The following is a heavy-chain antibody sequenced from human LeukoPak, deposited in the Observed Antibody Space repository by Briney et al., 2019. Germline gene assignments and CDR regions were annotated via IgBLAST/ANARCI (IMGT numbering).Heavy chain of an antibody. CDR2: IYYSGNT. CDR1: GGSISGYS. V-gene: IGHV4-59*01. CDR3: ARVAYFYGSGSYCFDY. Sequence: KPSETLSLTCSVSGGSISGYSWSWIRQSPGKRLEWIAYIYYSGNTNYNPSLKSRVNISVDTSKNQFSLKLNSVTAADTAVYYCARVAYFYGSGSYCFDYWGQGTLVTVSS. D-gene: IGHD3-10*01. J-gene: IGHJ4*02.